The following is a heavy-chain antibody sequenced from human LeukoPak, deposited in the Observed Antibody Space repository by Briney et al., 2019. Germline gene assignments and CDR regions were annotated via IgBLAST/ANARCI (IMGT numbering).Heavy chain of an antibody. D-gene: IGHD2-8*01. CDR3: ARLSVNGWFDP. CDR2: IYYSGST. Sequence: PSETLSLTCTVSGGSISSSSYYWGWIRQPPGKGLEWIGSIYYSGSTYYNPSLKSRVTISVDTSKNQFSLKLSPVTAADTAVYYCARLSVNGWFDPWGQGTLVTVSS. CDR1: GGSISSSSYY. V-gene: IGHV4-39*01. J-gene: IGHJ5*02.